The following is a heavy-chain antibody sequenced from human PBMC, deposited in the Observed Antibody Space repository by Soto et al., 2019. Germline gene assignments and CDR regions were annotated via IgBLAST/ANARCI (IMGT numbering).Heavy chain of an antibody. CDR2: IWYDGSNK. D-gene: IGHD3-3*01. CDR3: ARDPHVLRFLEWSFDY. Sequence: PGGSLRLSCAASGFTFSSYGMHWVRQAPGKGLEWVAVIWYDGSNKYYADSVKGRFTISRDNSKNTLYLQMNSLRAEDTAVYYCARDPHVLRFLEWSFDYWGQGTLVTVSS. J-gene: IGHJ4*02. V-gene: IGHV3-33*01. CDR1: GFTFSSYG.